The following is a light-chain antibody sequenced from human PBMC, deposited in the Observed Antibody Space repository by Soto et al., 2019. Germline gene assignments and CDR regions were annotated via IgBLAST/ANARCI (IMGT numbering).Light chain of an antibody. J-gene: IGLJ1*01. V-gene: IGLV2-23*03. CDR2: EGS. CDR1: SSDVGSYNL. Sequence: QSVLTQPASVSGSPGQSITISCTGTSSDVGSYNLVSWYQQQPGKAPKLMIYEGSKRPSGVSNRFSGSKSGNTASLTISGLQAEDEADYYCCSYAGSSTFGPYVFGTGTKLTVL. CDR3: CSYAGSSTFGPYV.